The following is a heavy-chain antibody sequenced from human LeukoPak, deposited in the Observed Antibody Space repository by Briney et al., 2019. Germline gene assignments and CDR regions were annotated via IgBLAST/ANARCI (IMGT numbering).Heavy chain of an antibody. CDR2: IYYSGST. CDR1: GGSISSYY. J-gene: IGHJ5*02. V-gene: IGHV4-59*01. D-gene: IGHD3-16*01. CDR3: ARVLVGNWFDP. Sequence: SETLSLTCTGSGGSISSYYWSWIRQPPGKGVEWIGYIYYSGSTNYNPSLKSRVTISVDTSKNQFSLKLSSVTAADTAVYYCARVLVGNWFDPWGQGTLVTVSS.